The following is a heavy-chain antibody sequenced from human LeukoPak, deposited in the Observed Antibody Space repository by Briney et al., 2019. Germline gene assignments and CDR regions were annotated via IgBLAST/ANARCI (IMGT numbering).Heavy chain of an antibody. V-gene: IGHV3-23*01. J-gene: IGHJ4*02. CDR1: GFTFSSYA. D-gene: IGHD2-21*01. Sequence: GGSLTLSCVASGFTFSSYAMSWVRQAPARGLEWVSSLRGDGETFYADSVKGRFTLSRDDSRNTVFLHLNNLRVEDTALYYCAKASCVSSADAVLWGQGTVVTVS. CDR3: AKASCVSSADAVL. CDR2: LRGDGET.